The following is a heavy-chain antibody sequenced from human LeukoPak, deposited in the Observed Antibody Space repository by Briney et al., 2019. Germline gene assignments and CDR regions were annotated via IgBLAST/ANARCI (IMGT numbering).Heavy chain of an antibody. Sequence: PSETLSLTCTVSGGSISSSSYYWGWLRQPPGKGLEWIGSIYYSGSTYYNPSLKSRVTISVDTSKNQFSLKLSSVTAADTAVYYCARHWELPHFDYWGQGTLVTVSS. D-gene: IGHD1-26*01. CDR3: ARHWELPHFDY. CDR2: IYYSGST. J-gene: IGHJ4*02. CDR1: GGSISSSSYY. V-gene: IGHV4-39*01.